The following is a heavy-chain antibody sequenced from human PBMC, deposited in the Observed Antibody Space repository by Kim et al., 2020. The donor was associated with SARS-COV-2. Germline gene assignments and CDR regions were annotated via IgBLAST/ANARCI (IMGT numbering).Heavy chain of an antibody. CDR2: IGGSGGST. V-gene: IGHV3-23*01. J-gene: IGHJ4*02. Sequence: GGSLRLSCAASGFTFSNCAMNWVRQAPGKGLEWVSGIGGSGGSTYFADSVKGRFTISRDNSKNTLYLQMNSLRAEDTAVYYCAKGTPSESYSPDYWGQGTLVTVSS. D-gene: IGHD3-10*01. CDR3: AKGTPSESYSPDY. CDR1: GFTFSNCA.